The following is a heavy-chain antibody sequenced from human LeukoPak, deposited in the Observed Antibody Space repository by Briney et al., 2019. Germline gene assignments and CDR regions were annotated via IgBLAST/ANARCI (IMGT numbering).Heavy chain of an antibody. CDR2: IYYSGST. J-gene: IGHJ6*03. Sequence: SETLSLTCTVSGGSISSSSYYWGWIRQPPGKGLEWIGSIYYSGSTYYNPSLKSRVTISVDTSKNQFSLKLSSVTAADTAVCYCASSLYYMDVWGKGTTVTVSS. V-gene: IGHV4-39*07. CDR1: GGSISSSSYY. CDR3: ASSLYYMDV.